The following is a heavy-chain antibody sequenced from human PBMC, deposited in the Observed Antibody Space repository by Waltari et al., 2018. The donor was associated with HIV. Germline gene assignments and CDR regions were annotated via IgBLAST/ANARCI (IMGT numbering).Heavy chain of an antibody. CDR3: ARGGLAISPAGTRLYTGMDV. J-gene: IGHJ6*02. Sequence: QVHLVESGGGVVQPGGSLKLSCAAAGFTLSNYLMHWVRQAPGKGLEWVTFIYYDGNNKNYADAVKGRFTISRDNSKKTLYLQMNSLRHEDTAVYYCARGGLAISPAGTRLYTGMDVWGQGTTVTVSS. CDR2: IYYDGNNK. D-gene: IGHD6-13*01. V-gene: IGHV3-30*02. CDR1: GFTLSNYL.